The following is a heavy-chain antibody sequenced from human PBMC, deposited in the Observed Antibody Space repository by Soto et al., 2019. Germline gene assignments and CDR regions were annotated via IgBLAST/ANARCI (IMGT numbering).Heavy chain of an antibody. CDR2: IKKDGSKI. D-gene: IGHD6-13*01. Sequence: PGGSLRLSCAASGFSFGSSWMTWVRQAPGKGLEWVANIKKDGSKINYLDSVRGRFTVSRDNAKNSLYLEMNSLRAEDTALYYCGRVVPRGGSSLYLVAFVIWGKGKMVTVPS. V-gene: IGHV3-7*05. J-gene: IGHJ3*02. CDR3: GRVVPRGGSSLYLVAFVI. CDR1: GFSFGSSW.